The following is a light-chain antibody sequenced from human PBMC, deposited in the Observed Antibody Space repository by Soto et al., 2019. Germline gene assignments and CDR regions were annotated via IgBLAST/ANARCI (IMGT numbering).Light chain of an antibody. J-gene: IGKJ1*01. Sequence: EIVLTQSPATLSSSPGERATLSCRASQSIGLAIAWYQHKPGQAPRLLIFDASQRATGIPARFRGSGSGTDFTLSISSLEPEDFAVYYCQQRTDRPPWTFGQGTKV. CDR1: QSIGLA. CDR2: DAS. CDR3: QQRTDRPPWT. V-gene: IGKV3-11*01.